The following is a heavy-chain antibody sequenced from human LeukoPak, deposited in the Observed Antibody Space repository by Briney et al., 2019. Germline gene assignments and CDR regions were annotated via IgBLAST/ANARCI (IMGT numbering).Heavy chain of an antibody. D-gene: IGHD5-24*01. CDR3: ARNEEMATIADY. CDR1: SYTLTNYG. CDR2: ISAYNGNT. J-gene: IGHJ4*02. Sequence: GASVKVSCKASSYTLTNYGISWVRQAPGQGLEWMGWISAYNGNTNYAQNLQGRVTMTTDTSTSTAYMELRSLRSDDTAVYYCARNEEMATIADYWGQGTLVIVSS. V-gene: IGHV1-18*01.